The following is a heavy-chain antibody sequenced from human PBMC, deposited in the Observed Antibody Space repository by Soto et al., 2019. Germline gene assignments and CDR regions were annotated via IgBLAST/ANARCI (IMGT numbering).Heavy chain of an antibody. Sequence: EVQLVQSGAEVKKPGESLKISCKGSGYSFTDYWIGWVRQMPGKGLEWMGIIYPGDSDTKYSPSFQGQVTISADKYISTASLQSSRLKASDNAMYYCARGPTISGDASDYFDSWGQGTLVTVSS. CDR2: IYPGDSDT. D-gene: IGHD3-3*01. V-gene: IGHV5-51*03. CDR3: ARGPTISGDASDYFDS. CDR1: GYSFTDYW. J-gene: IGHJ4*02.